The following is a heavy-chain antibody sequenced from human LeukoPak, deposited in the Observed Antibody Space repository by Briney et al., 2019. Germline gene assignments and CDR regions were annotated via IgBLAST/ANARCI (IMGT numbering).Heavy chain of an antibody. Sequence: SETLSLTCTVSGGSVSNADYYWSWIRHPPGKTLEWIGYIYHTGSNNYKYSLKSRVTVSLDTSKNRFSLRLTSMTAADTAIYYYARDQGGSSHRHAFDIWGQGTMVTVSS. CDR2: IYHTGSN. D-gene: IGHD1-26*01. CDR3: ARDQGGSSHRHAFDI. V-gene: IGHV4-61*08. CDR1: GGSVSNADYY. J-gene: IGHJ3*02.